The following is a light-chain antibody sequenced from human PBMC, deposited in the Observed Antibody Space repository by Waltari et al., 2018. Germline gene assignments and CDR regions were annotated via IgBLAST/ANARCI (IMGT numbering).Light chain of an antibody. CDR2: DVT. J-gene: IGLJ2*01. CDR1: SSDIGGYDY. CDR3: SSYTTNKTPV. V-gene: IGLV2-14*03. Sequence: QPALTQPASVSGSPGQSITISCTGSSSDIGGYDYVSWYQQHPGKAPKLIIYDVTKRPSGISTRFSGSKSVNTASLTISGLQAEDEADYYCSSYTTNKTPVIGGGTKVTVL.